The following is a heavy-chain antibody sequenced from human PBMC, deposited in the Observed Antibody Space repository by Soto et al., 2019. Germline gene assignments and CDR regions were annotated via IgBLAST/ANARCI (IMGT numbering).Heavy chain of an antibody. CDR1: GGSFSGFY. J-gene: IGHJ6*02. CDR3: ARADRTLVTSYGLDV. D-gene: IGHD2-21*02. Sequence: QVQIQQWGAGLLKPSETLSLTCAVSGGSFSGFYWTWIRQPPGEGLEWIGEINHSGTINFNPSLRSRLTISLDSSKKHFSLKQTSLTAADAAVYYCARADRTLVTSYGLDVWGQGTTVTVSS. CDR2: INHSGTI. V-gene: IGHV4-34*02.